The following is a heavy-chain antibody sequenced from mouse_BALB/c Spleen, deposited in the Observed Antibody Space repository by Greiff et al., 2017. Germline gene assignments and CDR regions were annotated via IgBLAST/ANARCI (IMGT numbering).Heavy chain of an antibody. V-gene: IGHV1-63*02. Sequence: VMLVESGAELVRPGTSVKMSCKAAGYTFTNYWIGWVKQRPGHGLEWIGDIYPGGGYTNYNEKFKGKATLTADTSSSTAYMQLSSLTSEDSAIYYCARRGYYYGSSPYYFDYWGQGTTLTVSS. CDR1: GYTFTNYW. J-gene: IGHJ2*01. CDR3: ARRGYYYGSSPYYFDY. CDR2: IYPGGGYT. D-gene: IGHD1-1*01.